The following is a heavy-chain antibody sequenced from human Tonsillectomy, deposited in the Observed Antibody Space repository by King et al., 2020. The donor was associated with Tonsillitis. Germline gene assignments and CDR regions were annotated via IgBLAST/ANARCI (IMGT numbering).Heavy chain of an antibody. D-gene: IGHD6-13*01. CDR3: ARGGSAAGTDYFFGMDV. V-gene: IGHV4-34*01. CDR2: INHSGST. CDR1: GGSFNNYY. J-gene: IGHJ6*02. Sequence: VQLQQWGAGLLRSSETLSLTCAVYGGSFNNYYWSWIRQPPGKGLEWIGDINHSGSTNYNPPLKSRVSISVDTSKNQFSLKVRSVTAADTAVYYCARGGSAAGTDYFFGMDVWGRGTTVTVSS.